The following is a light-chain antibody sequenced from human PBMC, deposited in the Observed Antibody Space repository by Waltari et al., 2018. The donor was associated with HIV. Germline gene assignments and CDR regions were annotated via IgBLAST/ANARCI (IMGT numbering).Light chain of an antibody. CDR3: QSYDSRNHVV. Sequence: FMLPQPHSVSESPGKTVTISCTRSSGSVASHYVQWSQQRPGSSPTTVIYEDNQRPSGVPDRFSGSIDSSSNSASLTISGLKTEDEADYYCQSYDSRNHVVFGGGTKLTVL. CDR1: SGSVASHY. J-gene: IGLJ2*01. V-gene: IGLV6-57*01. CDR2: EDN.